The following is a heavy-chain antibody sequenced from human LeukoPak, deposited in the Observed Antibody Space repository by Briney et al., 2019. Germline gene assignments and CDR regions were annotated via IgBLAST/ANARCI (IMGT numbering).Heavy chain of an antibody. Sequence: PGGSLRLPCAASGFIFTSYSMNWVRQAPGKGLEWVSYIDTSSSTVYYADSVKGRFIISRDNAKNSLYLQMNSLRDEDTAVYYCARDDDDYGDYVRYWGQGTLVTVSS. CDR2: IDTSSSTV. CDR3: ARDDDDYGDYVRY. D-gene: IGHD4-17*01. CDR1: GFIFTSYS. J-gene: IGHJ4*02. V-gene: IGHV3-48*02.